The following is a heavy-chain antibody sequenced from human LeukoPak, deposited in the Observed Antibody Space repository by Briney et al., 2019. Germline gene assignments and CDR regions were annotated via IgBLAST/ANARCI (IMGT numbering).Heavy chain of an antibody. Sequence: ASVKVSCKASGYTFTSYGISWVRQAPGQGLEWMGWISAYNGNTNYAQKLQGRVTMTTDTSTSTAYMELRSLRSDDTAVYYCARSRQAMTTVTTGDYWGQGTLVTVSS. J-gene: IGHJ4*02. CDR2: ISAYNGNT. CDR3: ARSRQAMTTVTTGDY. CDR1: GYTFTSYG. D-gene: IGHD4-17*01. V-gene: IGHV1-18*01.